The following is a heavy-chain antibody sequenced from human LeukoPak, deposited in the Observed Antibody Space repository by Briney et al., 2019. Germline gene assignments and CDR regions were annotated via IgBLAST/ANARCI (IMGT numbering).Heavy chain of an antibody. V-gene: IGHV4-59*01. CDR2: IYYSGST. CDR1: GGSISSYY. Sequence: SETLSLTCTVSGGSISSYYWSWIRQPPGKGLEWIGYIYYSGSTNYNPSLKSRVTIPVDTSKNQFSLKLSSVTAADTAVYYCARGWEPYSSSLDYWGQGTLVTVSS. D-gene: IGHD6-13*01. CDR3: ARGWEPYSSSLDY. J-gene: IGHJ4*02.